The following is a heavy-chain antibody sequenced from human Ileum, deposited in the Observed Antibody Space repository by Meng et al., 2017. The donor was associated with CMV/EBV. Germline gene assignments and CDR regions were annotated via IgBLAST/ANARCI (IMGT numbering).Heavy chain of an antibody. J-gene: IGHJ5*02. V-gene: IGHV1-46*04. CDR2: INPNGGAT. CDR3: ARDSSS. Sequence: ASVKVSCKASGYSFMSSYIHWVRQAPGQGFEWMGIINPNGGATTYAQKVQGRVTMTRDTSTSTVYMQLSSLRSEDTALYFCARDSSSWGQGTLVTV. CDR1: GYSFMSSY.